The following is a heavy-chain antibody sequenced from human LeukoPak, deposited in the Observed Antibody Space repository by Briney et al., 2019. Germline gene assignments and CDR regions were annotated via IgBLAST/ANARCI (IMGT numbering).Heavy chain of an antibody. J-gene: IGHJ4*02. CDR2: ISYDGSNK. D-gene: IGHD3-16*02. CDR1: GFTFSSYA. CDR3: ARDAFSRSGVISTGSFDY. Sequence: PGGSLRLSCAASGFTFSSYAMHWVRQAPGKGLEWVAVISYDGSNKYYADSVKGRFTISRDNSKNTLYLQMNSLRAEDTAVYYCARDAFSRSGVISTGSFDYWGQGTLVTVSS. V-gene: IGHV3-30*04.